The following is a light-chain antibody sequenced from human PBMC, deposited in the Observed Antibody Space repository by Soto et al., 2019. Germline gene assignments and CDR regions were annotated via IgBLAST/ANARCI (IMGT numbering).Light chain of an antibody. Sequence: ILMAVSPAPPCVSPGESATLSCRASQSVSSNLAWYQQKPGQAPRLLIYGASTRATGIPARFSGSGSGTEFTLTISSLQSEDFAVYYCQQYNIRRWTFGQGTNVDIK. V-gene: IGKV3-15*01. J-gene: IGKJ1*01. CDR1: QSVSSN. CDR2: GAS. CDR3: QQYNIRRWT.